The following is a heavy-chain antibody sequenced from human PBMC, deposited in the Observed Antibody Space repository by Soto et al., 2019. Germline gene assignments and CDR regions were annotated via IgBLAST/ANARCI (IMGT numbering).Heavy chain of an antibody. V-gene: IGHV3-30-3*01. J-gene: IGHJ6*02. CDR2: ISYDGSNK. D-gene: IGHD2-2*01. CDR1: GFTFSSYA. CDR3: ARDQGGYFSSTSCYYYYGMDV. Sequence: QVQLVESGGGVVQPGRSLRLSCAASGFTFSSYAMHWVRQAPGKGLEWVAVISYDGSNKYYADSVKGRFTISRDNSKNTLYLQMNSLRAEDTAVYYCARDQGGYFSSTSCYYYYGMDVWGQGTTVTVSS.